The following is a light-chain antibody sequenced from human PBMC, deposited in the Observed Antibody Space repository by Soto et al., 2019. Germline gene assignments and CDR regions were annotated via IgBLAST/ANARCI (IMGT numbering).Light chain of an antibody. CDR1: SSDVGTYNY. Sequence: QSVLTQPASVSGSPGQSITISCTGTSSDVGTYNYVSWYQQHPGKAPKVMIYEVTYRPSGVSNRFSGSKSGSTASLTISGLQAEDAAEYYCSSYTGSSTIYVFGTGTKVTVX. J-gene: IGLJ1*01. CDR3: SSYTGSSTIYV. CDR2: EVT. V-gene: IGLV2-14*01.